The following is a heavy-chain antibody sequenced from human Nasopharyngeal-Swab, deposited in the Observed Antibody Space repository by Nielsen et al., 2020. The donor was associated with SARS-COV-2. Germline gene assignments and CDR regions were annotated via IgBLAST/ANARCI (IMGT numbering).Heavy chain of an antibody. Sequence: ASVKVFCKASGYTFTSYGISWVRQAPGQGLEWMGWISAYNGNTNYAQKLQGRVTMTTDTSTSTAYMELRSLRSDDTAVYYCARESLYYDFWSGYEIPYYFDYWGQGTLVTVSS. CDR1: GYTFTSYG. V-gene: IGHV1-18*01. CDR3: ARESLYYDFWSGYEIPYYFDY. J-gene: IGHJ4*02. CDR2: ISAYNGNT. D-gene: IGHD3-3*01.